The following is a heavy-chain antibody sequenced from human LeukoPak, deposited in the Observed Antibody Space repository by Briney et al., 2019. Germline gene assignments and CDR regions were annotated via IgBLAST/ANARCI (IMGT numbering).Heavy chain of an antibody. D-gene: IGHD6-13*01. CDR2: ISANNNNT. V-gene: IGHV1-18*01. CDR3: ASYSSSWGRVY. J-gene: IGHJ4*02. Sequence: ASVKVSCKASGYSFTTYGISWVRQAPGQGLEWMGWISANNNNTDNVQKLQGRVTMTTDTSTSTAYMELRSLRSDDTAVYYCASYSSSWGRVYWGQGTLVTVSS. CDR1: GYSFTTYG.